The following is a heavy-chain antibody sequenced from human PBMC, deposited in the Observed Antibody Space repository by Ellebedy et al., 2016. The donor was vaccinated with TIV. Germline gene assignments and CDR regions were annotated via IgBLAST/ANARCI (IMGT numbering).Heavy chain of an antibody. Sequence: GESLKISCAASGFTFSDYYMSWIRQAPGKGLEWVSYISSSSSYTNYADSVKGRFTFSRDNAKNSLYLQMNSLRTEDTALYYCAKDLSQAYYYYYYGMDVWGQGTTVTVSS. CDR2: ISSSSSYT. D-gene: IGHD2/OR15-2a*01. J-gene: IGHJ6*02. V-gene: IGHV3-11*05. CDR3: AKDLSQAYYYYYYGMDV. CDR1: GFTFSDYY.